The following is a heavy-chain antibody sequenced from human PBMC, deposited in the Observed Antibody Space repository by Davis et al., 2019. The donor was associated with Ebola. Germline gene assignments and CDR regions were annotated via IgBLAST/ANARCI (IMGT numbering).Heavy chain of an antibody. D-gene: IGHD3-10*01. CDR1: GFTFSSYA. CDR2: ISGSGGST. Sequence: GESLKISCAASGFTFSSYAMGWVRQAPGKGLEWVSAISGSGGSTYYADSVKGRFTISRDNSKNTLYVQMNSLRAEDTAVYYCAIARNYYGSQPIDYWGQGILVTVSS. J-gene: IGHJ4*02. V-gene: IGHV3-23*01. CDR3: AIARNYYGSQPIDY.